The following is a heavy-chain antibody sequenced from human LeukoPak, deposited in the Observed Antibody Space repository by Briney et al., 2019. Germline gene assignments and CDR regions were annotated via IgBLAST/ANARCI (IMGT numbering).Heavy chain of an antibody. D-gene: IGHD5-18*01. J-gene: IGHJ4*02. CDR3: ARDPGYSYGIDY. V-gene: IGHV3-30-3*01. Sequence: GGSLRLSCAASGFTFSSYAMHWVRQAPGMGLEWVAVISYDGSNKYYADSVKGRFTISRDNSKNTLYLQMNSLRAEDTAVYYCARDPGYSYGIDYWGQGTLVTVSS. CDR2: ISYDGSNK. CDR1: GFTFSSYA.